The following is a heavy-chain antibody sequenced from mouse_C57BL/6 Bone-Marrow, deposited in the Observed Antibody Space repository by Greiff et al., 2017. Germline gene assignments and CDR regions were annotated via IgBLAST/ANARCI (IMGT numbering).Heavy chain of an antibody. V-gene: IGHV3-6*01. Sequence: EVKLQESGPGLVKPSQSLSLTCSVTGYSIPSGYYWNWIRQFPGNKLEWMGYISYDGSNNYNPSLKNRISITRDTSKNQFFLKLNSVTTEHTATYYCARDYDYDYYAMDYWGQGTSVTVSS. CDR3: ARDYDYDYYAMDY. CDR1: GYSIPSGYY. J-gene: IGHJ4*01. D-gene: IGHD2-4*01. CDR2: ISYDGSN.